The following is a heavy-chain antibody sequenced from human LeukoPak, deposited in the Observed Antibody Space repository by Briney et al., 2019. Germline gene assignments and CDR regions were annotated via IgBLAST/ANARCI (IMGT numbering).Heavy chain of an antibody. CDR2: ISHSGTT. J-gene: IGHJ4*02. D-gene: IGHD6-13*01. V-gene: IGHV4-34*01. Sequence: KSSETLSLTCAVYGGSFSGYYWSWIRQPPGKGLEWIGEISHSGTTHYTPSLKTRVTISLGTSKNQFSLKLTSVTAADTAVYYCARGGIVAAADYWGQGTLVTVSS. CDR1: GGSFSGYY. CDR3: ARGGIVAAADY.